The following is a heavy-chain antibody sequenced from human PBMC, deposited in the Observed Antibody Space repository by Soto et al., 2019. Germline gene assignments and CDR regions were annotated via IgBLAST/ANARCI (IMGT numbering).Heavy chain of an antibody. V-gene: IGHV1-3*01. CDR2: INAGNGHT. J-gene: IGHJ4*02. CDR3: ARGEMYYYDSSGYFGFDY. CDR1: GYTFTNYA. Sequence: ASVKVSCKASGYTFTNYAIHWVRQAPGQRLEWMGWINAGNGHTKYSQKFQARVTITRDTSASTAYMELSSLRSEDTAVYYCARGEMYYYDSSGYFGFDYCGQGTLVPVSS. D-gene: IGHD3-22*01.